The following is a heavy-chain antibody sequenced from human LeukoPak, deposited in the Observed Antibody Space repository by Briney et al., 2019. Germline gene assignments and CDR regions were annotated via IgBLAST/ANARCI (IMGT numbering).Heavy chain of an antibody. CDR1: GGTFSSYA. D-gene: IGHD2-2*01. CDR3: ARAGYQLLDY. Sequence: ASAKVSCKASGGTFSSYAISWVRQAPGQGLEWIGRIIPILGIANYAQKFQGRVTITADKSTSTAYMELSSLRSEDTAVYYCARAGYQLLDYWGQGTLVTVSS. CDR2: IIPILGIA. J-gene: IGHJ4*02. V-gene: IGHV1-69*04.